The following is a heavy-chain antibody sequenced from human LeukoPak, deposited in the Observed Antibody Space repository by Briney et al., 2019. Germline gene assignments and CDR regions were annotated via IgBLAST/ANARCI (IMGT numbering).Heavy chain of an antibody. CDR2: TYYRSKWYN. V-gene: IGHV6-1*01. J-gene: IGHJ6*02. Sequence: SQTLSLTCAISGDSASSNSAAWNWIRQSPSRGLEWLGRTYYRSKWYNDYAVSVKSRITINPDTSKNQFSLQLNSVTPEDTAVYYCARVRVVPAAMLGYYYYYGMDVWGQGTTVTVSS. D-gene: IGHD2-2*01. CDR3: ARVRVVPAAMLGYYYYYGMDV. CDR1: GDSASSNSAA.